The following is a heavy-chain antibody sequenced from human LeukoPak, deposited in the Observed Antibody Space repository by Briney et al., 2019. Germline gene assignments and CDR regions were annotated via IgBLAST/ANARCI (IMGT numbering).Heavy chain of an antibody. J-gene: IGHJ4*02. CDR3: ATLRIAVAGTGKYYFDY. V-gene: IGHV1-69*13. CDR2: IIPIFGTA. Sequence: GASVKVSCKASGGTFSSYAISWVRQAPGQGLEWMGGIIPIFGTANYAQKFQGRVTITADESTSTAYMELSSLRSEDTAVYYCATLRIAVAGTGKYYFDYWGQGILVTVSS. D-gene: IGHD6-19*01. CDR1: GGTFSSYA.